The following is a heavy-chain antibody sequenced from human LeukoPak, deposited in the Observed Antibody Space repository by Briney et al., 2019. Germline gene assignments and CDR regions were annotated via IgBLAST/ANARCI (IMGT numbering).Heavy chain of an antibody. J-gene: IGHJ4*02. CDR2: ISATGAST. V-gene: IGHV3-23*01. Sequence: GGSLRLSCATSGFTFSSYAMSWVRQAPGKGLEWVSTISATGASTGSADSVKGRFTISRDRSRDTLYLQMNSLRADDTAVYYCARRTTGWSGRGHFDYWGQGTLVTVS. CDR1: GFTFSSYA. D-gene: IGHD6-19*01. CDR3: ARRTTGWSGRGHFDY.